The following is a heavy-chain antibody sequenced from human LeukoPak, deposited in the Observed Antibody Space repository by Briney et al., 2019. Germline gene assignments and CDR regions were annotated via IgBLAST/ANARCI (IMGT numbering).Heavy chain of an antibody. CDR3: GKEGGA. V-gene: IGHV3-23*01. CDR1: GFTFSSYG. Sequence: GGSLRLSCAASGFTFSSYGIHWVRQAPGKGLEWVSAISGSGGSTYYADSVKGRFTISRDNSKNTLYLQMNSLKVEDTATYYCGKEGGAWGQGTKVTVSS. CDR2: ISGSGGST. J-gene: IGHJ5*02. D-gene: IGHD3-16*01.